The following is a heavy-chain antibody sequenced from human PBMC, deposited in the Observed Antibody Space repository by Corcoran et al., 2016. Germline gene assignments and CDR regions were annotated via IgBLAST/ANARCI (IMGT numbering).Heavy chain of an antibody. D-gene: IGHD3-3*01. V-gene: IGHV3-33*01. CDR3: ARDTGSGLWSGFSD. J-gene: IGHJ4*02. Sequence: QVQLVESGGGVVQPGRSLRLSCAASGFTFSNFGMHWVRQAPGKGLEWVAVIWHDGSNEYYADSVKGRFTVSRDNSRTTVYLQLNSLRGEDTAVYYCARDTGSGLWSGFSDWGQGTLVTVSS. CDR2: IWHDGSNE. CDR1: GFTFSNFG.